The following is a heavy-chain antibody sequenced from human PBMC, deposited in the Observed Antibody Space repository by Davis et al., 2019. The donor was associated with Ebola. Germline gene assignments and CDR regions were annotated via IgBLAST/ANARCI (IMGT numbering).Heavy chain of an antibody. CDR1: GFTFSSYG. D-gene: IGHD6-19*01. Sequence: GESLKISCAASGFTFSSYGMHWVRQAPGKGLQWVAVVSYDGSNKYYADSVKGRFTISRDNSKNTLYLQMNSLRAEDTAVYYCAGERQEGWTGVTVAAPFDYWGQGTLVTVSS. J-gene: IGHJ4*02. V-gene: IGHV3-30*03. CDR2: VSYDGSNK. CDR3: AGERQEGWTGVTVAAPFDY.